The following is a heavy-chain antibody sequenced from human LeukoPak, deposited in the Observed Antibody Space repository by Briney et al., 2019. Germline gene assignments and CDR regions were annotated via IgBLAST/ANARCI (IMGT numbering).Heavy chain of an antibody. J-gene: IGHJ4*02. D-gene: IGHD6-19*01. V-gene: IGHV4-59*01. CDR2: IYYRGST. CDR1: GGSISSYF. CDR3: ARDWGSSGGLGVGY. Sequence: SETLSLTCTVSGGSISSYFWSWIRQPPGKGLEWIGYIYYRGSTNYNPSLKSRVTISVDTSKNQFSLKLSSVTAADTAVYYCARDWGSSGGLGVGYWGQGAVVTVSS.